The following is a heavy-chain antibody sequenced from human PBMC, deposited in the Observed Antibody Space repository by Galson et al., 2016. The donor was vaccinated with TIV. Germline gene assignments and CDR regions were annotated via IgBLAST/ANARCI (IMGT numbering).Heavy chain of an antibody. CDR3: VRTDYFDYSLDR. V-gene: IGHV4-59*01. CDR1: GASMNDYC. J-gene: IGHJ5*02. D-gene: IGHD3-3*01. CDR2: IYDSGTT. Sequence: SETLSLTCSVSGASMNDYCWSWIRQPPGKGLEWIGFIYDSGTTNYNPTLERRATISLDASRHQFFLKLTSVTAADSAVYYCVRTDYFDYSLDRWGQGTLVTVSS.